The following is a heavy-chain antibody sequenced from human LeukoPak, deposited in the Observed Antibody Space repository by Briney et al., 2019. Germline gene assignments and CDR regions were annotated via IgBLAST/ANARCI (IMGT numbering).Heavy chain of an antibody. CDR3: AKDLGSMTTVVTPGPGWYI. J-gene: IGHJ3*02. CDR1: GFTFSSYG. V-gene: IGHV3-30*02. Sequence: GGSLRLSCAASGFTFSSYGMHWVRQAPGKGLEWVAFIRYDGSNKYYADSVKGRFTISRDNSKNTLYLQMNSLRAEDTAVYYCAKDLGSMTTVVTPGPGWYIWGQGTMVTVSS. CDR2: IRYDGSNK. D-gene: IGHD4-23*01.